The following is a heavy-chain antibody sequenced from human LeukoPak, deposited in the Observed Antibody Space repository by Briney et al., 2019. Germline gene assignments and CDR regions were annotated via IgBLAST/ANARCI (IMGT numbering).Heavy chain of an antibody. CDR3: ALIGYCSGGSCYFDY. CDR2: INHSGST. D-gene: IGHD2-15*01. J-gene: IGHJ4*02. Sequence: PSETLSLTCAVYGGSFSSYYWSWIRQPPGKGLEWIGEINHSGSTNYNPSLKSRVTISVDTSKNQFSLKLSSVTAADTAVYYCALIGYCSGGSCYFDYWGQGTLVTVSS. V-gene: IGHV4-34*01. CDR1: GGSFSSYY.